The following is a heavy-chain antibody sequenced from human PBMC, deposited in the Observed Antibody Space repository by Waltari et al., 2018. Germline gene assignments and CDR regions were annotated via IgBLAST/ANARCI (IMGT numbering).Heavy chain of an antibody. CDR2: IYSSGST. J-gene: IGHJ1*01. Sequence: VGQPAGKGLEWIGGIYSSGSTKYNPSLKSRVTMSADTSKNQFSLKLTSVTAADTAVYYCARDYYDILTGYVANDYWGQGTLVTVSS. V-gene: IGHV4-4*07. CDR3: ARDYYDILTGYVANDY. D-gene: IGHD3-9*01.